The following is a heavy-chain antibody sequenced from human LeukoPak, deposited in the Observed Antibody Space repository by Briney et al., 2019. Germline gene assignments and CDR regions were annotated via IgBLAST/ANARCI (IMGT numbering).Heavy chain of an antibody. CDR1: GGSISSGGYY. J-gene: IGHJ6*02. V-gene: IGHV4-31*03. CDR3: ASTSYYGSGTQMDV. D-gene: IGHD3-10*01. CDR2: IYYSGST. Sequence: SQTPSLTCTVSGGSISSGGYYWSWIRQHPGKGLEWIGYIYYSGSTYYNPSLKSRVTISVDTSKNQFSLKLSSVTAADTAVYYCASTSYYGSGTQMDVWGQGTTVTVSS.